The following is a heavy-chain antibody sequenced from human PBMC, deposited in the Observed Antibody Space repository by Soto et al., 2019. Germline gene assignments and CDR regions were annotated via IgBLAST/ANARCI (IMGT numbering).Heavy chain of an antibody. D-gene: IGHD6-19*01. CDR3: ARPEGYSSGCYAFDI. Sequence: GGSLRLSCAASGFTFSSYAMHWVRQAPGKGLEWVAVISYDGSNKYYADSVKGRFTISRDNSKNTLYLQMNSLRAEDTAVYYCARPEGYSSGCYAFDIWGQGTMVTVSS. CDR2: ISYDGSNK. J-gene: IGHJ3*02. CDR1: GFTFSSYA. V-gene: IGHV3-30*04.